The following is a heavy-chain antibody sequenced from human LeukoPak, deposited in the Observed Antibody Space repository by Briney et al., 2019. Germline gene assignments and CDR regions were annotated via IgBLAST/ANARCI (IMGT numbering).Heavy chain of an antibody. V-gene: IGHV4-59*08. J-gene: IGHJ4*02. D-gene: IGHD6-13*01. CDR1: AASISSYY. CDR2: IHYSAGT. Sequence: SETLSLTCTVSAASISSYYWSWIRQPPGKGLEWIGYIHYSAGTKNNPSLKSRVTISVDPSENQLYLRLTSVTAADTAVYYCARHVWGAARGTGFEFDYWGQGTLVTVSP. CDR3: ARHVWGAARGTGFEFDY.